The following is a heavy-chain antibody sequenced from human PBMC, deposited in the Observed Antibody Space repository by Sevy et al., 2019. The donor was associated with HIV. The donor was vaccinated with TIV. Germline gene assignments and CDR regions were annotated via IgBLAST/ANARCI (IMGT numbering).Heavy chain of an antibody. J-gene: IGHJ4*02. CDR1: GFTFTTYE. Sequence: GRSLRLSCAASGFTFTTYEMNWVRQGPGKGLEWVSYISSSGSTIYYADSVKGRFTISRDNAKNSLNLQMNSLRAEDTAVYYCARGEWGGVHSWGQGTLVTVSS. CDR3: ARGEWGGVHS. D-gene: IGHD1-1*01. V-gene: IGHV3-48*03. CDR2: ISSSGSTI.